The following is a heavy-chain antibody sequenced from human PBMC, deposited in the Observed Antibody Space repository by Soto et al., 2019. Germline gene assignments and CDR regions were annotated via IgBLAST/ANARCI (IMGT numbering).Heavy chain of an antibody. CDR2: IFPDDSDT. CDR1: RYSFTNYW. J-gene: IGHJ5*01. CDR3: ARQNGGLGRGFDS. Sequence: PGESLKISCKASRYSFTNYWIGWVRQMPGKGLEWMGIIFPDDSDTRYSPSFQGQVTISADKSISTAYLQWSSLKASDTAMYYCARQNGGLGRGFDSWGQGTPVTVSS. V-gene: IGHV5-51*01. D-gene: IGHD3-16*01.